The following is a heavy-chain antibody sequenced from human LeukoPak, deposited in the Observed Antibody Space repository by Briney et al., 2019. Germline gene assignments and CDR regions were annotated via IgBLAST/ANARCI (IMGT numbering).Heavy chain of an antibody. CDR2: IYSGTI. CDR3: ARRAGAYSHPYDY. V-gene: IGHV3-53*01. J-gene: IGHJ4*02. D-gene: IGHD4/OR15-4a*01. Sequence: GGSLRLSCTVSGFTVSSNSMSWVRQAPGKGLEWVSFIYSGTIHYSASVKGRFTISRDNSKNTLYLQMNSLRAEDTAVYYCARRAGAYSHPYDYWGQGTLVTVSS. CDR1: GFTVSSNS.